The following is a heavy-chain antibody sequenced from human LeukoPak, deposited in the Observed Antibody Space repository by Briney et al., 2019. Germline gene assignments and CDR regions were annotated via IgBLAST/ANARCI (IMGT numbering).Heavy chain of an antibody. CDR2: ISNSGGYT. D-gene: IGHD6-19*01. CDR3: ARSRGAGPGAYFDY. V-gene: IGHV3-11*03. J-gene: IGHJ4*02. CDR1: GFTFGDDY. Sequence: GGSLRLSCAVSGFTFGDDYMIWIRQAPGQGLEWVSYISNSGGYTNYADSVAGRFTTSRDNAENSLYLQMNSLRAEDTAVYYCARSRGAGPGAYFDYWGQGTLVTVTS.